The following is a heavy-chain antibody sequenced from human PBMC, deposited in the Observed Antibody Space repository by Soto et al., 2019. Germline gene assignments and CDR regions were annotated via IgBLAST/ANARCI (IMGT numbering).Heavy chain of an antibody. CDR3: AKEGPITNWYFDY. D-gene: IGHD1-1*01. Sequence: QVQLVESGGGVVQPGRCLRVSCAASGLTFSSYGMHWVRQAPGKGLEWVTVISYDGNVAYYADSVKGRFTISRDNSKNTLYLQMNSLRTEDTAMYYCAKEGPITNWYFDYWGQGTLVTVSS. V-gene: IGHV3-30*18. CDR2: ISYDGNVA. J-gene: IGHJ4*02. CDR1: GLTFSSYG.